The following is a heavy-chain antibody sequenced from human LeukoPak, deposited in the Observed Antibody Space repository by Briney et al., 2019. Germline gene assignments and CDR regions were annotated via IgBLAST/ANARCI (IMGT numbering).Heavy chain of an antibody. CDR2: INWNGDRT. D-gene: IGHD3-9*01. CDR1: GFTFDDYG. Sequence: GGSLRLSCAASGFTFDDYGLSWVRQAPGKGLEWVSAINWNGDRTTYAESVKGRFTISRDNAKNSLYLQMNSLRAEDTAVYYCARDHRYGGLFDSWGQGILVTVSS. J-gene: IGHJ4*02. V-gene: IGHV3-20*04. CDR3: ARDHRYGGLFDS.